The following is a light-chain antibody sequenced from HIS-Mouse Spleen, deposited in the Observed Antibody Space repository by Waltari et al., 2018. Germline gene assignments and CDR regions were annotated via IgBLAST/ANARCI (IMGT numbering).Light chain of an antibody. CDR3: YSTDSSGNHRV. CDR2: EDS. J-gene: IGLJ2*01. Sequence: SYELAQPPSVSLSPGQTARIPCSGDAFQKTSAYWYQQKSGQAPVLVIYEDSKRPSGIPERFSGSSSGTMATLTISGAQVEDEADYYCYSTDSSGNHRVFGGGTKLTVL. V-gene: IGLV3-10*01. CDR1: AFQKTS.